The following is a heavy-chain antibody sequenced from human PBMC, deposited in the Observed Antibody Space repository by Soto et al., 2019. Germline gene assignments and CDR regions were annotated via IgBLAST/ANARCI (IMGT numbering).Heavy chain of an antibody. CDR3: AGGGSIVVATRRLMDV. J-gene: IGHJ6*03. CDR2: IYYSGST. Sequence: SETLSLTCTVSGGSISSSSYYWVWIRQPPGKGLEWIGSIYYSGSTYYNPSLKSRVAISVDTSKNQFSLKLSSVTAADTAVYYCAGGGSIVVATRRLMDVWGKGTTVTVSS. D-gene: IGHD3-22*01. V-gene: IGHV4-39*01. CDR1: GGSISSSSYY.